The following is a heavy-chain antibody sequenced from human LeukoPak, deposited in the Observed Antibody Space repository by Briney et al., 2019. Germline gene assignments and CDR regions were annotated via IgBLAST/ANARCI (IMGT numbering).Heavy chain of an antibody. CDR3: ARGGTGNWFDP. D-gene: IGHD1-26*01. J-gene: IGHJ5*02. Sequence: PSATLSLTCTVSGGSIRRHYWSWIPQPPGKGREWIEYNYHRRSTNYKPSLKSRVTISVDTSKNQSSLKLSSVTAGDTAVYYCARGGTGNWFDPWGQGTLVSVSS. V-gene: IGHV4-59*11. CDR2: NYHRRST. CDR1: GGSIRRHY.